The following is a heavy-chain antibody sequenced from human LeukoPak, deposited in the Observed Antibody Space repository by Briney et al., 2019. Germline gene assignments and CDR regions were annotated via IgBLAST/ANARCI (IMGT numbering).Heavy chain of an antibody. V-gene: IGHV3-9*01. CDR3: AKVGNQWGEYDH. CDR1: GFTFDEYA. D-gene: IGHD3-10*01. Sequence: GRSLRLSCGASGFTFDEYAKLWVRGAPGKGLEGVLGIRYNSNRIDYRDSVKGRFTISRDNAKISLYLKVNGVTSEDTSLYYCAKVGNQWGEYDHWGPETLVTVSS. CDR2: IRYNSNRI. J-gene: IGHJ4*02.